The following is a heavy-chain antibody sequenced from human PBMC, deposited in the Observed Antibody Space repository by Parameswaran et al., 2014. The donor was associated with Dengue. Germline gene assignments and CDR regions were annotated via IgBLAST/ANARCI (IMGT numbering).Heavy chain of an antibody. CDR3: ASRPYTATWPRYSFDY. CDR2: IFPVFNTP. V-gene: IGHV1-69*01. Sequence: WVRQAPGQGLEWMGGIFPVFNTPNYAPRFQGRVTVTADESTNTAYMELSSLRSDDTAVYYCASRPYTATWPRYSFDYWGQGTLVTVSS. D-gene: IGHD2-2*02. J-gene: IGHJ4*02.